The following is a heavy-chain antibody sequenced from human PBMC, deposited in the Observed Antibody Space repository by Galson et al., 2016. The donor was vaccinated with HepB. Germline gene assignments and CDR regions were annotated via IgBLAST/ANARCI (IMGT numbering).Heavy chain of an antibody. CDR2: IWYDGSEK. Sequence: SLRLSCAASGFTFSNYGMHWVRQAPGKGLEWVAVIWYDGSEKYYADSMKGRFTISRDNSKNTLHLQMNSLRDEDTAVYFCARAAGDYGNDGFPNFDYWGQGTLVTVSS. CDR1: GFTFSNYG. J-gene: IGHJ4*02. V-gene: IGHV3-33*01. CDR3: ARAAGDYGNDGFPNFDY. D-gene: IGHD4-17*01.